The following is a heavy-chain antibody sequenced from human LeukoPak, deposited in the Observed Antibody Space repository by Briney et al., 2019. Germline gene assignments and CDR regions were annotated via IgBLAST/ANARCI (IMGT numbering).Heavy chain of an antibody. CDR1: GFSFSSYN. D-gene: IGHD3-10*02. V-gene: IGHV3-21*01. CDR2: ITTSSSYT. J-gene: IGHJ6*04. Sequence: GGSLRLSCEASGFSFSSYNMDWVRQTPGKGLEWISSITTSSSYTFYADSVKGRFTISRDNSKNTLYLQMNSLRAEDTAVYYCAELGITMIGGVWGKGTTVTISS. CDR3: AELGITMIGGV.